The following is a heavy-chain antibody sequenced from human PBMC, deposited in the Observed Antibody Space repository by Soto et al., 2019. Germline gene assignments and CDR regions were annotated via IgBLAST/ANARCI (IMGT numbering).Heavy chain of an antibody. J-gene: IGHJ4*02. CDR1: GGSISSSSYH. CDR2: IYYSGST. Sequence: SETLSLPCTVSGGSISSSSYHWGWIRQTPGKGLEWIGSIYYSGSTYYNPSLKSRVTISVDTSKNQFSLKLSSVTAADTAVYYCARLPATGYCSSTSCYSTPYFDNWGEGTLVTVSS. CDR3: ARLPATGYCSSTSCYSTPYFDN. V-gene: IGHV4-39*01. D-gene: IGHD2-2*03.